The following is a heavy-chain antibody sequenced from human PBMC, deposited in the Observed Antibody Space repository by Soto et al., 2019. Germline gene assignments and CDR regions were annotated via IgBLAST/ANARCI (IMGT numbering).Heavy chain of an antibody. CDR3: ARGQSYYYDSSGYYGGPSCYFDY. D-gene: IGHD3-22*01. J-gene: IGHJ4*02. Sequence: ASVKVSCKASGYTFTSYDINWVRQATGQGLEWMGWMNPNSGNTGYAQKFQGRVTMTRDTSTSTVYMELSSLRSEDTAVYYCARGQSYYYDSSGYYGGPSCYFDYWGQGTLVTVSS. CDR1: GYTFTSYD. CDR2: MNPNSGNT. V-gene: IGHV1-8*01.